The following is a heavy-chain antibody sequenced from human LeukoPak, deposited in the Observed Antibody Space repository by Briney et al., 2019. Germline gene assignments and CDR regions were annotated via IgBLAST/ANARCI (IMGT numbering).Heavy chain of an antibody. Sequence: PGGSLRLSCAASGFTFGSSAMSWVRQAPGKGPEWVSTFSRSGPDTYYADSVKGRFTIFRDNSKNTLYLQMNSLRAEDTAVYYCAKGSLGSWHYFDCWGQGTLVTVSS. J-gene: IGHJ4*02. CDR2: FSRSGPDT. CDR3: AKGSLGSWHYFDC. CDR1: GFTFGSSA. V-gene: IGHV3-23*01. D-gene: IGHD6-13*01.